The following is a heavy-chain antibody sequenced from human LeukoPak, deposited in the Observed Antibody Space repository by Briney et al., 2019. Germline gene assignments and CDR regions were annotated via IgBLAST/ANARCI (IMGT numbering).Heavy chain of an antibody. D-gene: IGHD3-22*01. CDR2: INHSGST. CDR3: ARAYYYDSSAAIDY. J-gene: IGHJ4*02. CDR1: GGSFSGYY. Sequence: SETLSLTCAVYGGSFSGYYWSWIRQPPGKGLEWIGEINHSGSTNYNPSLKSRVPISVDTSKNVFSLKLTSVTAADTAVYYCARAYYYDSSAAIDYWGQGILVTVSS. V-gene: IGHV4-34*01.